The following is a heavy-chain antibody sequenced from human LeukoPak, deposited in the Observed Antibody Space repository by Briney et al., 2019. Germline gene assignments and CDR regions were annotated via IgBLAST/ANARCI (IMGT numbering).Heavy chain of an antibody. Sequence: ASVTVSFKASGYTLTGYYMHWVRQAPGQGLEWLGWINPNSGGTNFAQRFQGRLTMTRDTSISTAYMDLSRLISDDRAVYYCARDAGYCTGGSCWYFDHWGQGTLVTGSS. J-gene: IGHJ4*02. D-gene: IGHD2-15*01. CDR3: ARDAGYCTGGSCWYFDH. CDR1: GYTLTGYY. V-gene: IGHV1-2*02. CDR2: INPNSGGT.